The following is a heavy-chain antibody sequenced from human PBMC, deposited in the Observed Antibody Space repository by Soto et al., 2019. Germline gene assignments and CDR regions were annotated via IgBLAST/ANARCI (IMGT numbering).Heavy chain of an antibody. CDR1: GFTFSSYG. V-gene: IGHV3-33*01. Sequence: GESLKISCAASGFTFSSYGMHWVRQAPGKGLEWVAVIWYDGSNKYYADSVKGRFTISGDNSKNTLYLQMNSLRAEDTAVYYCARDRGSSSWYGWGLGTYYYYYGMDVWGQGTTVTVSS. D-gene: IGHD6-13*01. J-gene: IGHJ6*02. CDR3: ARDRGSSSWYGWGLGTYYYYYGMDV. CDR2: IWYDGSNK.